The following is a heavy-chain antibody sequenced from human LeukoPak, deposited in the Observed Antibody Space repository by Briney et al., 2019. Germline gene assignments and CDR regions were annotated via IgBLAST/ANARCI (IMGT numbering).Heavy chain of an antibody. Sequence: GGSLRLSCAASGFTVGNNYMNWVRQAPGKGLEWVSLIFSHGQTSYADSVKGRFTISRDNSKNTLYLQMNGLRVEDTAVYYCARDPPAVSINTYAWGQGTLVTVSS. V-gene: IGHV3-66*01. J-gene: IGHJ4*02. CDR1: GFTVGNNY. D-gene: IGHD2-8*01. CDR2: IFSHGQT. CDR3: ARDPPAVSINTYA.